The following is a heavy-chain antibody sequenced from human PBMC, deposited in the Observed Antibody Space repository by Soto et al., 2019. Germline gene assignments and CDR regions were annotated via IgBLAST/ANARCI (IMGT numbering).Heavy chain of an antibody. J-gene: IGHJ3*02. CDR1: GFTVSGKKY. CDR2: LYDLDGT. D-gene: IGHD1-1*01. Sequence: DVQLVASGGGLIQPGESLRLSCAAFGFTVSGKKYVAWLRQAPGKGLEWVSALYDLDGTYYADSVKGRFTTSSDSSRTTVYLQMNSLRPDDTAVYSYATWHLQEHAYAIRGQGTMVTVSS. V-gene: IGHV3-53*01. CDR3: ATWHLQEHAYAI.